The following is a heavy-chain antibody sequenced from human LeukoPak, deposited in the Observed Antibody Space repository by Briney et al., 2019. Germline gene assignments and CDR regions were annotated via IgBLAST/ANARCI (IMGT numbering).Heavy chain of an antibody. V-gene: IGHV3-53*01. CDR3: ARGPATFFDH. CDR2: IYGGGTT. D-gene: IGHD2-15*01. Sequence: GGSLRLSCAASGFTVSNSYMSWVRQAPGKGMEWVSIIYGGGTTYYADSVKGRFTISRDNPKNTLFLQMNSLRADDTAVYYCARGPATFFDHWGQGTLVTVSS. CDR1: GFTVSNSY. J-gene: IGHJ4*02.